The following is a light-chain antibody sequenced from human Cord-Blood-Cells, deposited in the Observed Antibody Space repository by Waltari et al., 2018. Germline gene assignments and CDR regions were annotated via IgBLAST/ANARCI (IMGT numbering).Light chain of an antibody. CDR2: KAS. J-gene: IGKJ1*01. CDR3: QQYNSYSPWT. CDR1: QSISSS. V-gene: IGKV1-5*03. Sequence: DIKMNQSPSTLSASVGDRVHITCRASQSISSSLAWYQQKPGKAPKHLIYKASSLESGVPSRFSGSGSGTEFTLTISSLQPDDFATYYCQQYNSYSPWTFGQGTKVEIK.